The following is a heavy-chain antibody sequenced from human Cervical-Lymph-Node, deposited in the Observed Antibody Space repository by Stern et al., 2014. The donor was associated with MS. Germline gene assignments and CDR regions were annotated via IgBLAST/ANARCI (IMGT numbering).Heavy chain of an antibody. J-gene: IGHJ4*02. CDR3: ARQPDYSDFLDF. CDR1: GYNFIDHS. D-gene: IGHD4-11*01. V-gene: IGHV1-3*01. CDR2: INGGPGTT. Sequence: QLVQSGAEVKKPGDSMTISCKASGYNFIDHSIHLVRPAPGKKLEWMGWINGGPGTTKYSQKFQGRVSFTRDKAASAAYMDLSSLSPDDTAVYYCARQPDYSDFLDFWGQGTLVTVSS.